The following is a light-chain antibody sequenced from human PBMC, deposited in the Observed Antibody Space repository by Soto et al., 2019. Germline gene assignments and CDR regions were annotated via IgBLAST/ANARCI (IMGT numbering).Light chain of an antibody. CDR3: SSYTSSSTPVV. CDR2: DVI. J-gene: IGLJ2*01. Sequence: HSALTQPASVSGSPGQSITISCTGPSSDVGGYNYVSWYQQHPGKAPKLMIYDVINRPSGVSNRFSGSKSGNTASLTISGLQAEDEADYYCSSYTSSSTPVVFGGGTKLTVL. CDR1: SSDVGGYNY. V-gene: IGLV2-14*01.